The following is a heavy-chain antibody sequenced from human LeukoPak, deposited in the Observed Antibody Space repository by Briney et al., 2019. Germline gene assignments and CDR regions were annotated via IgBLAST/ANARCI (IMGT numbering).Heavy chain of an antibody. CDR2: ISYDGSNK. J-gene: IGHJ4*02. Sequence: GGSLRLSCAASGFTFSSYAMHWVRQAPGKGLEGVAVISYDGSNKYYADSVTGRFTISRDNSKNMLYLQMNSLRAEDTAVYYCARESGSGWYLGYWGQGTLVTVSS. CDR3: ARESGSGWYLGY. V-gene: IGHV3-30-3*01. D-gene: IGHD6-19*01. CDR1: GFTFSSYA.